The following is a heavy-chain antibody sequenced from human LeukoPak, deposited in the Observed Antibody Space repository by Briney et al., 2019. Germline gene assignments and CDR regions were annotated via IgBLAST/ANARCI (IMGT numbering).Heavy chain of an antibody. CDR2: ISSNGGST. D-gene: IGHD3-10*01. CDR3: ARRFIGYYYYYMDV. Sequence: GGSLRLSCAASGFTFSSYAMHWVRQAPGKGREYVSAISSNGGSTYYANSVKGRFTISRDNSKNTLYLQMGSLRAEDMAVYYCARRFIGYYYYYMDVWGKGTTVTVSS. J-gene: IGHJ6*03. CDR1: GFTFSSYA. V-gene: IGHV3-64*01.